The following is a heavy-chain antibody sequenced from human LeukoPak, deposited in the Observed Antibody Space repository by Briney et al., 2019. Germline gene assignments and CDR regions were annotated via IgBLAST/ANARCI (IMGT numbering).Heavy chain of an antibody. Sequence: ASVNVCCKAFGYSFTGYHLHWVRQAPRQGLEWMGWVNPKTGGTNYARKFQGRVTMTRDTSINTVNMELSRLTSDDTAVYYCAREFSSKLEWLAYVTGDDAFDVWGQGAMITVS. V-gene: IGHV1-2*02. D-gene: IGHD3-3*01. CDR2: VNPKTGGT. J-gene: IGHJ3*01. CDR3: AREFSSKLEWLAYVTGDDAFDV. CDR1: GYSFTGYH.